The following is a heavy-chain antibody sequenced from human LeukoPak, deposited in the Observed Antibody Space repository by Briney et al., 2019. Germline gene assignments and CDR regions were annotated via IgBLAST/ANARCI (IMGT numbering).Heavy chain of an antibody. Sequence: GASVKVSCKASGYTFTGYYMHWVRQAPGQGLEWMGWINPNSGGTNYAQKFQGRVTMTRDTSISTAYMELSRLRTDDTAVYYCARESFVGQGSRAWFGSNWFDPWGQGTLVTVSS. D-gene: IGHD3-10*01. CDR2: INPNSGGT. J-gene: IGHJ5*02. CDR1: GYTFTGYY. CDR3: ARESFVGQGSRAWFGSNWFDP. V-gene: IGHV1-2*02.